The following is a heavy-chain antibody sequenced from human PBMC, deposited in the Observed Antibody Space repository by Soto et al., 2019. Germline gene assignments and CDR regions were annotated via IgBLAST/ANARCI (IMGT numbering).Heavy chain of an antibody. J-gene: IGHJ6*02. CDR1: GGTFSSYA. D-gene: IGHD6-19*01. V-gene: IGHV1-69*13. CDR3: ARDQKMGGSGWYEDYYGMDV. Sequence: SVKVSCKASGGTFSSYAISWVRQAPGQGLEWMGGIIPIFGTANYAQKFQGRVTITADESTSTAYMELSSLRSEDTAVYYCARDQKMGGSGWYEDYYGMDVWGQGATVTVSS. CDR2: IIPIFGTA.